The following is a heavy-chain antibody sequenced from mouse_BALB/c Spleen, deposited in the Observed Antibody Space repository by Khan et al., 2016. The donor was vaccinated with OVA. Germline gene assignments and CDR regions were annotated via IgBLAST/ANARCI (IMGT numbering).Heavy chain of an antibody. CDR1: GYSITTNYA. V-gene: IGHV3-2*02. J-gene: IGHJ4*01. CDR2: ISYSGST. Sequence: EVKLQESGPGLVKPSQSLSLTCTVTGYSITTNYAWDWIRQFPGNKLEWRGYISYSGSTSYNPSLKSRISITRDTSKNQFFLQLNSVTTEDTATYYCARKNYYGYAVDYWGQGTSVTVSS. CDR3: ARKNYYGYAVDY. D-gene: IGHD1-1*01.